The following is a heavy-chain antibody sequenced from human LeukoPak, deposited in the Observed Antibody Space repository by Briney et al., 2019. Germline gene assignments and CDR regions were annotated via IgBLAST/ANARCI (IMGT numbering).Heavy chain of an antibody. Sequence: PGGSLRLSCAASGFTFSSYSMNWVRRAPGKGLEWVSSISSSSSYIYYADSVKGRFTISRGNAKNSLYLQMNSLRAEDTAVYYCARRLHEGTDYWGQGTLVTVSS. CDR1: GFTFSSYS. J-gene: IGHJ4*02. CDR2: ISSSSSYI. CDR3: ARRLHEGTDY. V-gene: IGHV3-21*01. D-gene: IGHD5-24*01.